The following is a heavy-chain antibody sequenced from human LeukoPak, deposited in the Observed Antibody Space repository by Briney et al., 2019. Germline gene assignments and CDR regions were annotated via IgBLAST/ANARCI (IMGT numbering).Heavy chain of an antibody. J-gene: IGHJ4*02. CDR2: ISGSGGST. V-gene: IGHV3-23*01. Sequence: PGGSLRLSCAASGFTFSSYAMSWVRQAPGKGLEWVSAISGSGGSTYYADSVKGRFTISRGNSKNTLYLQMNSLRAEDTAVYYCAESMSIWFGELFDYWGQGTLVTVSS. CDR1: GFTFSSYA. D-gene: IGHD3-10*01. CDR3: AESMSIWFGELFDY.